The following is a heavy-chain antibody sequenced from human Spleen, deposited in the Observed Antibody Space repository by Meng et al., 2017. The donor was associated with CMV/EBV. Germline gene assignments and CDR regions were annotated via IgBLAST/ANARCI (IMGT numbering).Heavy chain of an antibody. CDR3: ARVGIAVAGSGSFDY. J-gene: IGHJ4*02. V-gene: IGHV4-39*07. Sequence: SATPPLTASVSGASISSICYFWGWIRQPPGKGLEWSGSIYYSGSTYYNPSLKSRVTISVDTSKNQFSLKLSSVTAADTAVYYCARVGIAVAGSGSFDYWGQGTLVTVSS. CDR2: IYYSGST. CDR1: GASISSICYF. D-gene: IGHD6-19*01.